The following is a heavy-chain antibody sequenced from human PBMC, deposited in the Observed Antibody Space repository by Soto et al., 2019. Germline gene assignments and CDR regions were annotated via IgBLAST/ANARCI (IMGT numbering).Heavy chain of an antibody. Sequence: SVKVSCKASGGTFSSYAISWVRQAPGQGLEWMGGIIPIFGTANYAQKFQGRVTITADKSTSTAYMELSSLRSEDTAVYYCARGGDDSGYDYDYYYGMDVWGQGTTVIVSS. CDR2: IIPIFGTA. CDR3: ARGGDDSGYDYDYYYGMDV. CDR1: GGTFSSYA. J-gene: IGHJ6*02. V-gene: IGHV1-69*06. D-gene: IGHD5-12*01.